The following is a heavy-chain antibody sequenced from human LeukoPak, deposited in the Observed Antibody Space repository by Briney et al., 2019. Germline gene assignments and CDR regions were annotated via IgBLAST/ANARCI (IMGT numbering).Heavy chain of an antibody. D-gene: IGHD1-1*01. CDR1: GGSFSGYY. CDR2: INHSGSS. Sequence: PSETLSLTCAVYGGSFSGYYWSWIRQPPGKGLEGIGKINHSGSSNYNPSLKSRGTISVDTSKNQFSLKLSSVTAADTAVYYCARSPPLNWTDARAFDIWGQGTLVTVSS. CDR3: ARSPPLNWTDARAFDI. V-gene: IGHV4-34*01. J-gene: IGHJ3*02.